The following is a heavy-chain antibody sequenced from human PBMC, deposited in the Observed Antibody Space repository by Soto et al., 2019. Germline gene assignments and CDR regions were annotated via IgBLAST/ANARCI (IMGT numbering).Heavy chain of an antibody. J-gene: IGHJ1*01. V-gene: IGHV3-74*01. Sequence: PGGSLRLSCAGSGFTFSIYWMHWVRQAPGKGLVWVSRINSDGRSTSYADFVKGRFTISRDNAKNTLYLQMNSLRAEDTAVYYCATYYYDSSGYSEYFQHWGQGTLVTVSS. CDR3: ATYYYDSSGYSEYFQH. CDR2: INSDGRST. D-gene: IGHD3-22*01. CDR1: GFTFSIYW.